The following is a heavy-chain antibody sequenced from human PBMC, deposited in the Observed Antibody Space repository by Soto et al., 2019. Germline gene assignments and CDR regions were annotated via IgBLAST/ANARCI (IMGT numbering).Heavy chain of an antibody. CDR3: ARSPRSSPYFDY. Sequence: GESLKISCQCSGYTFSNFWIGWVLQLPGKGLAWMGIIYPGDHETRYSPSFHGKVTISADKSINTAYLQGNSIEASDTAFYFCARSPRSSPYFDYWGQGALVTVSS. J-gene: IGHJ4*02. V-gene: IGHV5-51*01. CDR2: IYPGDHET. D-gene: IGHD6-13*01. CDR1: GYTFSNFW.